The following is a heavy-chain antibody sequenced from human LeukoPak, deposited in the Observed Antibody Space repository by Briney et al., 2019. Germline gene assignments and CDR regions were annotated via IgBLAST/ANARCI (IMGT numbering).Heavy chain of an antibody. CDR2: TYYRSKWYN. D-gene: IGHD3-22*01. CDR1: GDSVSSNSAA. Sequence: SQTLSLTCAISGDSVSSNSAAWNWIRQSPSRGLEWLGRTYYRSKWYNDYAVSVKSRITINPDTSKNQFSLQLNSVTPEDTAVYYCATQSPDYYDSSRHAFDIWGQGTMVTVSS. V-gene: IGHV6-1*01. CDR3: ATQSPDYYDSSRHAFDI. J-gene: IGHJ3*02.